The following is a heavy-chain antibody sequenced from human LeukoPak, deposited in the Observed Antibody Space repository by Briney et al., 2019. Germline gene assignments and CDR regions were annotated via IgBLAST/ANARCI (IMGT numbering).Heavy chain of an antibody. CDR1: RFTFSSYA. V-gene: IGHV3-23*01. Sequence: GGSLRLSCAASRFTFSSYAMSWVRQAPGKGLEWVSAISGSGGSTYYADSVKGRFTISRDNSKNTLYLQMNSLRAEDTAVYYCSGSYCSSTSCRPWGQGTLVTVSS. CDR3: SGSYCSSTSCRP. J-gene: IGHJ5*02. CDR2: ISGSGGST. D-gene: IGHD2-2*01.